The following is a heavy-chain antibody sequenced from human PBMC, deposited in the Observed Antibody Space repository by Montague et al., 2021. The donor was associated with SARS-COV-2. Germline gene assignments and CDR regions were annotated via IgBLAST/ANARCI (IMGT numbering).Heavy chain of an antibody. Sequence: SLRLSCAASGFSLEYFSMHWVRQVPGKGLEWVSGITWNSGSSTYADSVKGRFTISRDNAKNSLFLQMDSLKVEDSALYYCAKGRDYRGYYCYYDLWGRGTLVTVTS. CDR2: ITWNSGSS. CDR1: GFSLEYFS. J-gene: IGHJ2*01. CDR3: AKGRDYRGYYCYYDL. D-gene: IGHD4-23*01. V-gene: IGHV3-9*01.